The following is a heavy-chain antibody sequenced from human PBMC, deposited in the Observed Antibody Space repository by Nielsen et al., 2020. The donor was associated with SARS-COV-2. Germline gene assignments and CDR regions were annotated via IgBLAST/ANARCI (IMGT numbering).Heavy chain of an antibody. CDR1: GFTFDDYA. J-gene: IGHJ4*02. Sequence: SLKISCAASGFTFDDYAMHWVRQAPGKGLEWVSGISWNSGSIGYADSVKGRFTISRDNSKNTLYLQMNSLRAEDTAVYYCAKADTSGYDFFDYWGQGTLVTVSS. D-gene: IGHD3-22*01. CDR2: ISWNSGSI. CDR3: AKADTSGYDFFDY. V-gene: IGHV3-9*01.